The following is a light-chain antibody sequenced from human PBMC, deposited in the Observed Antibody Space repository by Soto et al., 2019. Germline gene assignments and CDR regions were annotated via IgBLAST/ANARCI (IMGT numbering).Light chain of an antibody. V-gene: IGKV3-20*01. CDR3: EQYDKSIT. CDR1: QSVSSSY. J-gene: IGKJ4*01. Sequence: EIVLTQSPGTLSLSVGERATPSCRASQSVSSSYLGWYQQKPGQAPRLLVYGASSRATGIPDRFSGSGSGTDFTLTINRLEPEDFAVYYCEQYDKSITFGGGTKVDI. CDR2: GAS.